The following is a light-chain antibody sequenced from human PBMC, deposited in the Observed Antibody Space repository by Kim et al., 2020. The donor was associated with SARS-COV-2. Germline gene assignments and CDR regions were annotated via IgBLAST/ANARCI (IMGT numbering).Light chain of an antibody. CDR1: SGSIASNT. CDR3: QSYDTDNQGI. J-gene: IGLJ2*01. Sequence: NFMLTQPHSVSESPGKTVTISCTRSSGSIASNTVQWYQQRPGRAPTNVIYEDNLRPSGVPDRFSGSLDSSSNSASLTISGLKTEDEADYYYQSYDTDNQGIFGGGTKLTVL. V-gene: IGLV6-57*03. CDR2: EDN.